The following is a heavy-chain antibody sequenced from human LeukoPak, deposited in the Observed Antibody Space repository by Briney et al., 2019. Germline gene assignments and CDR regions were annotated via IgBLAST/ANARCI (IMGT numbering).Heavy chain of an antibody. CDR3: ARSWSSGYADYYYYYGMDV. CDR2: IYYSGST. D-gene: IGHD5-12*01. V-gene: IGHV4-31*03. Sequence: PSETLSLTCTVSGGSISSGGYYWSWIRQHPGKGLEWIGYIYYSGSTYYNPSLKSRVTISVDTSKNQSSLKLSSVTAADTAVYYCARSWSSGYADYYYYYGMDVWGQGTTVTVSS. J-gene: IGHJ6*02. CDR1: GGSISSGGYY.